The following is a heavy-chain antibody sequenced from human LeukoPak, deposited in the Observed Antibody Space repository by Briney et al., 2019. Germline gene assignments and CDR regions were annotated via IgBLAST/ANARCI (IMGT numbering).Heavy chain of an antibody. J-gene: IGHJ4*02. CDR2: IYYSGST. CDR1: GGSISSSSYY. V-gene: IGHV4-39*01. D-gene: IGHD1-26*01. Sequence: SETLSLTCTVSGGSISSSSYYWGWIRQPPGKGLEWIGSIYYSGSTYYNPSLKSRVTISVDTSKNQFSLKLSSVTAADTAVYYCARSIVGATGGFDYWGQGPLVTVSS. CDR3: ARSIVGATGGFDY.